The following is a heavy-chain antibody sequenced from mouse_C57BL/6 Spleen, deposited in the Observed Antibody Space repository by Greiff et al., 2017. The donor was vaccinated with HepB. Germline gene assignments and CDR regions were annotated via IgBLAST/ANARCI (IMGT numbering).Heavy chain of an antibody. J-gene: IGHJ2*01. Sequence: QVQLKESGAELVRPGASVKLSCKASGYTFTDYYINWVKQRPGQGLEWIARIYPGSGNTYYNEKFKGKATLTAEKSSSTAYMQLSSLTSEDSAVYFCARDWHFDYWGQGTTLTVSS. V-gene: IGHV1-76*01. D-gene: IGHD4-1*01. CDR1: GYTFTDYY. CDR2: IYPGSGNT. CDR3: ARDWHFDY.